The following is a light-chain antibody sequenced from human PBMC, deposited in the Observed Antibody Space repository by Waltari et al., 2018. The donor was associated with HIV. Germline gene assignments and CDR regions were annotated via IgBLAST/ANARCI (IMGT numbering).Light chain of an antibody. CDR1: SSNIGARFD. CDR3: QTYDSSLSGSGV. CDR2: GN. Sequence: QSVLTQPPSVSGAPGQTVTISCTGSSSNIGARFDVHWYQQIPGTAPKLLMYGNNRPAGVPERFPGSKSGTSASLAITGLQAEDEADYYCQTYDSSLSGSGVFGGGTKLTVL. J-gene: IGLJ2*01. V-gene: IGLV1-40*01.